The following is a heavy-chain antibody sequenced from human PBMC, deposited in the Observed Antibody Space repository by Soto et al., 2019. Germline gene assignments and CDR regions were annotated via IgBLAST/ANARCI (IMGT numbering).Heavy chain of an antibody. J-gene: IGHJ6*02. CDR1: GFTFSSYA. Sequence: GGSLRLSCAASGFTFSSYAMSWVRQAPGKGLEWVSAISGSGGSTYYADSVKGRFTISRDNSKNTLYLQMNSLIAEDTAVYYCAKAARADDSLSACLVRVADYGGIDFWGQGTTVTVS. V-gene: IGHV3-23*01. D-gene: IGHD2-8*01. CDR3: AKAARADDSLSACLVRVADYGGIDF. CDR2: ISGSGGST.